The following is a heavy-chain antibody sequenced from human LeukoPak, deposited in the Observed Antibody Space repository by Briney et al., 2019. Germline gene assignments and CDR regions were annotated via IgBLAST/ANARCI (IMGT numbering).Heavy chain of an antibody. CDR3: ASTAVAMKNFFDY. D-gene: IGHD6-19*01. V-gene: IGHV4-59*08. J-gene: IGHJ4*02. Sequence: SETLSLTCTVSGGSISSYYWSWIRQPLGKGLEWIGYIYYSGSTNYNPSLKSRVTISVDTSKNQFSLKLSSVTAADTAVYYCASTAVAMKNFFDYWGQGTLVTVSS. CDR1: GGSISSYY. CDR2: IYYSGST.